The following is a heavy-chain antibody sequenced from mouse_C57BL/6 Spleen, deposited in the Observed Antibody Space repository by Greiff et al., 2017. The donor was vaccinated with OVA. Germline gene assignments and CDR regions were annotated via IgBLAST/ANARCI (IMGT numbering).Heavy chain of an antibody. J-gene: IGHJ4*01. V-gene: IGHV1-72*01. Sequence: VQLQQPGAELVKPGASVKLSCKASGYTFTSYCMHWVKQRPGRGLEWIGRIDPNSGGTKYNEKFQGKATLTVDNTSSTAYLQLSSLTSEDSAVYYCAVYYGNSVGALDYWGQGTSVTVSS. CDR2: IDPNSGGT. CDR3: AVYYGNSVGALDY. CDR1: GYTFTSYC. D-gene: IGHD2-1*01.